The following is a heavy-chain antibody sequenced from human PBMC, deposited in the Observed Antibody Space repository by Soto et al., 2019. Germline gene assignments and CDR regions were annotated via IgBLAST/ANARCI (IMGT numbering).Heavy chain of an antibody. V-gene: IGHV3-23*01. D-gene: IGHD1-20*01. J-gene: IGHJ3*02. CDR3: AKDRVTGHDAFDI. Sequence: GESLKISCAASGFTFSSYAMSWVRQAPGKGLEWVSAISGSGGSTYYADSVKGRFTISRDNSKNTLYLQMNSLRAEDTAVYYCAKDRVTGHDAFDIWGQGTMVTVSS. CDR1: GFTFSSYA. CDR2: ISGSGGST.